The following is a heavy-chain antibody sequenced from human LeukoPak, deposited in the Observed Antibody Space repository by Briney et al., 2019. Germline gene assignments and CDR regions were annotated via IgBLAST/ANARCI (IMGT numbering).Heavy chain of an antibody. Sequence: GGSLRLSCAASGFTFSSYSMNWVRQAPGKGLEWVSSISSSSSYIYYADSVKGRFTISRDNAKNSLYLQMNSLRAEDTAVYYCARDLGYSSSSHDFDYWGQGTLVTVSS. J-gene: IGHJ4*02. V-gene: IGHV3-21*01. CDR1: GFTFSSYS. CDR2: ISSSSSYI. CDR3: ARDLGYSSSSHDFDY. D-gene: IGHD6-6*01.